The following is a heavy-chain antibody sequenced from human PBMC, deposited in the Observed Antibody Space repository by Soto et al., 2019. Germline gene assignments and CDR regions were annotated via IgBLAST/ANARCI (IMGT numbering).Heavy chain of an antibody. Sequence: PPDTLSLTCTVSGYFISSGYYWGWIRQPPGKGLEWIGSMFHSGSTHYNPSLKSRVTMSVDTSKNQFSLRLSSVTASDTAVYYCARGHIVVVPTVGWFDPWGQGTLVTVSS. CDR1: GYFISSGYY. D-gene: IGHD2-2*01. V-gene: IGHV4-38-2*02. CDR2: MFHSGST. J-gene: IGHJ5*02. CDR3: ARGHIVVVPTVGWFDP.